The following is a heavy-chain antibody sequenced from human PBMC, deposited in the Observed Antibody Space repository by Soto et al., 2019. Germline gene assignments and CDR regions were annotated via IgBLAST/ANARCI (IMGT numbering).Heavy chain of an antibody. Sequence: GGSLRLSCAASGFTFSSYAMSWVRQAPGKGLEWVSAISGSGGSTYYADSVKGRFTISRDNSKNTLYLQMNSLRAEDTAVYYCATAKVQDFWSGYPYFDYWGQGTLVTVSS. CDR2: ISGSGGST. CDR1: GFTFSSYA. J-gene: IGHJ4*02. D-gene: IGHD3-3*01. CDR3: ATAKVQDFWSGYPYFDY. V-gene: IGHV3-23*01.